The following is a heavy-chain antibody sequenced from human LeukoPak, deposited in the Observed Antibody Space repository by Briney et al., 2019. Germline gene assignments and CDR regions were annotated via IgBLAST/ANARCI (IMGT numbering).Heavy chain of an antibody. J-gene: IGHJ3*02. V-gene: IGHV4-30-4*08. D-gene: IGHD3-22*01. CDR2: IYYSGST. CDR3: ARGVPYYYDSSGYYSSAFDI. Sequence: TSQTLSLTCTVSGGSISSGDYYWSWIRQPPGKGLEWIGYIYYSGSTYYNPSLKSRVTISVDTSKNQFSLKLSSVTAADTAVYYCARGVPYYYDSSGYYSSAFDIWGQGTMVTVSS. CDR1: GGSISSGDYY.